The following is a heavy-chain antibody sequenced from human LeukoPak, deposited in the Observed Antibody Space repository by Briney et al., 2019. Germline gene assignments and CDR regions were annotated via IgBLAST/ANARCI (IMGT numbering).Heavy chain of an antibody. Sequence: GGSLRLSCAASGFTFSSYSMNWVRQAPGKGLEWVSSISSSSSYIYYADSVKGRFTISRDNAKNSLYLQMNSLRAEDTAVYYCAKVGNGNYYYYMDVWGKGTTVTVSS. D-gene: IGHD1-1*01. CDR2: ISSSSSYI. CDR3: AKVGNGNYYYYMDV. V-gene: IGHV3-21*04. CDR1: GFTFSSYS. J-gene: IGHJ6*03.